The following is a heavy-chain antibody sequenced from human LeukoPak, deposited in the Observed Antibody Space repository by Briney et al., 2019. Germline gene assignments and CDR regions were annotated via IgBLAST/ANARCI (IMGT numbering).Heavy chain of an antibody. V-gene: IGHV1-18*01. Sequence: ASVKVSCKASGYTFTSYGITWVRQAPGQGLEWMGWISAYNSNTNYAQKLRGRVTMTTDTSTSTAYMELRSLRSEDTAVYYCAREPGSAKRFDYWGQGALVTVSS. CDR2: ISAYNSNT. CDR3: AREPGSAKRFDY. CDR1: GYTFTSYG. J-gene: IGHJ4*02.